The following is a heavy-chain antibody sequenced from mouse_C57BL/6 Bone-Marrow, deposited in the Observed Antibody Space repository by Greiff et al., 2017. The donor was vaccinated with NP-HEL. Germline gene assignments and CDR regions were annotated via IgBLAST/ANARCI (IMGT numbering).Heavy chain of an antibody. CDR1: GFTFSSYA. J-gene: IGHJ1*03. CDR3: ARGGTTVVADWYFDV. V-gene: IGHV5-4*03. D-gene: IGHD1-1*01. CDR2: ISAGGSYT. Sequence: EVKLVESGGGLVKPGGSLKLSCAASGFTFSSYAMSWVRQTPEKRLEWVATISAGGSYTYYPDNVKGRFTISRDNAKNNLYLQMSHLKSEDTAMYYCARGGTTVVADWYFDVWGTGTTVTVSS.